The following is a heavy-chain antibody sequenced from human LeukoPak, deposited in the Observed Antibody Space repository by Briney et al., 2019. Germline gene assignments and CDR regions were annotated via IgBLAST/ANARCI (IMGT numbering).Heavy chain of an antibody. V-gene: IGHV1-69*05. Sequence: SVKVSCKASGGTFSSYAISWVRQAPGQGLEWMGGITPIFGTANYAQKFQGRVTITTDESTSTAYMELSSLRSEDTAVYYCARDARYDFWSGDHRPASYYYYYTDVWGKGTTVTVSS. CDR2: ITPIFGTA. CDR3: ARDARYDFWSGDHRPASYYYYYTDV. D-gene: IGHD3-3*01. J-gene: IGHJ6*03. CDR1: GGTFSSYA.